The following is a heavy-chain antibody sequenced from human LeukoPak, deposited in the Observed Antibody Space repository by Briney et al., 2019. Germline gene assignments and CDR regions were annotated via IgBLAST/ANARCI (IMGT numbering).Heavy chain of an antibody. Sequence: GGSLRLSCAASGFTFSSYSMNWVRQAPGKGLEWVSSISSSSSYIYYADSVKGRFTISRDNAKNSLYLQMNSLRAEDTAVYYCARQQWLVLYGMDVWGQGTTVTVSS. V-gene: IGHV3-21*01. CDR1: GFTFSSYS. CDR2: ISSSSSYI. CDR3: ARQQWLVLYGMDV. D-gene: IGHD6-19*01. J-gene: IGHJ6*02.